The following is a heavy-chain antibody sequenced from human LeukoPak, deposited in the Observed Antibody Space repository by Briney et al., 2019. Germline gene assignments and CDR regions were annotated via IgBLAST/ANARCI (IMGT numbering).Heavy chain of an antibody. CDR3: AKEEQQLVLALETSDY. J-gene: IGHJ4*02. Sequence: GGSLRLSCASSGFTFSSYAMSWVRQAPGKGLEWVSTIGGTGVRTYYADSVKGRFTISRDNSKNTLYLQMNSLRAEDTAVYYCAKEEQQLVLALETSDYWGQGTLVTVSS. D-gene: IGHD6-13*01. CDR1: GFTFSSYA. CDR2: IGGTGVRT. V-gene: IGHV3-23*01.